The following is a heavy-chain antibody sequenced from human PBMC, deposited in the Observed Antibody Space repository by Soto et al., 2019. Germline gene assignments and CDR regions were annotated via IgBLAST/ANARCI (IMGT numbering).Heavy chain of an antibody. CDR1: GGSISSYY. J-gene: IGHJ4*02. CDR2: IYYSGST. Sequence: PSETLSLTCTVSGGSISSYYWSWIRQPPGKGLEWIGYIYYSGSTNYNPSLKSRVTISVDTSKNQFSLKLSSVTAADTAVYYCAKDLRLVSYYLTLDYWGQGTLVTVSS. CDR3: AKDLRLVSYYLTLDY. D-gene: IGHD1-26*01. V-gene: IGHV4-59*01.